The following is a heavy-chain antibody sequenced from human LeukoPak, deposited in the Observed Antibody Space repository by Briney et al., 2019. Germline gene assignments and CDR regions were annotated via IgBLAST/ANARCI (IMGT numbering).Heavy chain of an antibody. J-gene: IGHJ4*02. CDR2: ITRWDSIT. CDR3: ERGGPYYYDNSGSYYFDY. V-gene: IGHV3-74*01. Sequence: GGPLRFPCAASGFTFSIYWMHWVRQAPGKGRVWVSHITRWDSITKYADSVKGRFTISRDNAKNTLYLQMNSLRAEDTAVYYCERGGPYYYDNSGSYYFDYWGQGALVTVSS. D-gene: IGHD3-22*01. CDR1: GFTFSIYW.